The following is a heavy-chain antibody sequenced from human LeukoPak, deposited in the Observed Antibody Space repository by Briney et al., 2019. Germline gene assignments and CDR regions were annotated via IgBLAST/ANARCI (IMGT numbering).Heavy chain of an antibody. Sequence: PGGSLRLSCAASGFTFSSYWMAWVRQAPGKGLEWVANIKQDGSEKYYVDSVKGRFTISRDNAKNSLYLQMNSLRAEDTAVYYCARDRGGGDFWSGYHDALDIWGQGTMVTVSS. D-gene: IGHD3-3*01. CDR3: ARDRGGGDFWSGYHDALDI. V-gene: IGHV3-7*01. J-gene: IGHJ3*02. CDR1: GFTFSSYW. CDR2: IKQDGSEK.